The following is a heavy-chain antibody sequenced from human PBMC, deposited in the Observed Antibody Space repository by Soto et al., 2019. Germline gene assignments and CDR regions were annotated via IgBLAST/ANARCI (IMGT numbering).Heavy chain of an antibody. CDR3: ARYPYDSSGFFDY. J-gene: IGHJ4*02. CDR1: GFTFNNYW. Sequence: GGSLRLSCAASGFTFNNYWMHWVRQVPGKGLVWVSRINSDGSSISYADSVKGRFTISRDNAKNTLYLQMKSLRAEDTAVYYCARYPYDSSGFFDYWGQGTLVTVSS. D-gene: IGHD3-22*01. CDR2: INSDGSSI. V-gene: IGHV3-74*01.